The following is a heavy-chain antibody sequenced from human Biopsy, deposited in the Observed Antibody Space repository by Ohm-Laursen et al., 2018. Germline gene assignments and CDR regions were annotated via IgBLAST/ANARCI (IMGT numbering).Heavy chain of an antibody. D-gene: IGHD3-3*01. J-gene: IGHJ4*02. Sequence: ASVKVSCKASGGTFSNYAISWVRQAPGGGLGWMGGIIAVSGLVNYAPKFQGRVSITADKSTTTAYMELSNLKSEETAVYYCATPFQYYDSWGGYPPFDHWGQGTLVTVSP. V-gene: IGHV1-69*10. CDR1: GGTFSNYA. CDR2: IIAVSGLV. CDR3: ATPFQYYDSWGGYPPFDH.